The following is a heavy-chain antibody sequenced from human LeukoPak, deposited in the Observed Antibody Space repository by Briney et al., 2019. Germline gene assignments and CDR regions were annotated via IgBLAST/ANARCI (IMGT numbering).Heavy chain of an antibody. CDR1: GFTFSSYA. J-gene: IGHJ4*02. V-gene: IGHV3-23*01. D-gene: IGHD6-19*01. CDR2: ISGSGGST. CDR3: AKDPSSGWYLVDY. Sequence: KTGGSLRLSCAASGFTFSSYAMSWVRQAPGKGLEWVSAISGSGGSTYYADSVKGRFTISRDNSKNTLYLQMNSLRAEDTAVYYCAKDPSSGWYLVDYWGQGTLVTVSS.